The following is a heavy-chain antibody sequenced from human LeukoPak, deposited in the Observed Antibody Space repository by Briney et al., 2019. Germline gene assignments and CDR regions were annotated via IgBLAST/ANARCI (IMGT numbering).Heavy chain of an antibody. CDR2: VSTTGGST. CDR3: VKERYGYAFDY. Sequence: PGGSLRLSRAASGFTFRSYTMHWVRQAPGKGLECVSSVSTTGGSTYYADSVRGRFTISRDNSRNTLYLQMSSLRTDDTAVYYCVKERYGYAFDYWGQGTLVTVS. CDR1: GFTFRSYT. D-gene: IGHD5-18*01. V-gene: IGHV3-64D*09. J-gene: IGHJ4*02.